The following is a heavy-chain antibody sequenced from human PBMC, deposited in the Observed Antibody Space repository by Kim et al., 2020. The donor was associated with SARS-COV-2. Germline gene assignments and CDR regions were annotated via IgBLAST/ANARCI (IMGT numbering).Heavy chain of an antibody. CDR3: ARDNVGWSPNDAFDI. CDR2: IYSGGST. CDR1: GFTVSSNY. D-gene: IGHD6-19*01. Sequence: GGSLRLSCAASGFTVSSNYMSWVRQAPGKGLEWVSVIYSGGSTYYADSVKGRFTISRDNSKNTLYLQMNSLRAEDTAVYYCARDNVGWSPNDAFDIWGQGTMVTVSS. V-gene: IGHV3-53*01. J-gene: IGHJ3*02.